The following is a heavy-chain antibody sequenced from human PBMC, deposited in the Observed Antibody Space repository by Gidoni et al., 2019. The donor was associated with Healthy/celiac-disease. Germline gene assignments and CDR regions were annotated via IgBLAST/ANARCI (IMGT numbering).Heavy chain of an antibody. CDR1: GFPFSSDS. V-gene: IGHV3-21*01. CDR3: ARVGVLMVYAIDYYYYGMDV. J-gene: IGHJ6*02. CDR2: ISSSGSTI. D-gene: IGHD2-8*01. Sequence: EVQLVESGGGLVKPGGSLRLSCAASGFPFSSDSMNWVRTAPGKGLEWVSSISSSGSTIYYADSVKGRFTSSRDNAKNSLYLQMNSLRAEDTAVYYCARVGVLMVYAIDYYYYGMDVWGQGTTVTVSS.